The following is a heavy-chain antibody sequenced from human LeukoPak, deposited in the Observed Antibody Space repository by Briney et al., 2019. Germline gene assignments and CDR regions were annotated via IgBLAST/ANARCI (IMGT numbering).Heavy chain of an antibody. J-gene: IGHJ4*02. D-gene: IGHD6-13*01. V-gene: IGHV1-2*02. CDR3: AREEQHQRGRHFEY. Sequence: ASVTVSCKASGYTFSGYYIHWVRQGPGQGLEWMGWINPNSGTNYAQNFQGRVTITRDTSISTAYMELSRLRSDDTAVYYCAREEQHQRGRHFEYWGQGTLVTVSS. CDR2: INPNSGT. CDR1: GYTFSGYY.